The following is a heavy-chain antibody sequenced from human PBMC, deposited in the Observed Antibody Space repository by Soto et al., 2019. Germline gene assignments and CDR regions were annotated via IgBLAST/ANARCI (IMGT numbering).Heavy chain of an antibody. D-gene: IGHD3-16*02. CDR2: IYYSGST. J-gene: IGHJ3*02. Sequence: SETLSLTCTVSGGSISSYYWSWIRQPPGKGLEWIGYIYYSGSTNYNPSLKSRVTISVDTSKNQFSLKLSSVTAADTAVYYCARGVITFGGVIVPPTGAFDIWGQGTTVTVSS. CDR3: ARGVITFGGVIVPPTGAFDI. V-gene: IGHV4-59*08. CDR1: GGSISSYY.